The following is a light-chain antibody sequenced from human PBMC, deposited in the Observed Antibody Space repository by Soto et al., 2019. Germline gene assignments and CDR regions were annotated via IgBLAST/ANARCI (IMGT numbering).Light chain of an antibody. Sequence: EFVLTQSPGTLSLSPGERATLSCRASQTVRNNYLAWYQQKPGQPPRLLIYDASTRATGFPARFSGSGSGTEFTLTISSLQSEDFAIYYCQHYDNWPITFGQGTDWRL. V-gene: IGKV3D-15*01. CDR3: QHYDNWPIT. CDR1: QTVRNN. J-gene: IGKJ5*01. CDR2: DAS.